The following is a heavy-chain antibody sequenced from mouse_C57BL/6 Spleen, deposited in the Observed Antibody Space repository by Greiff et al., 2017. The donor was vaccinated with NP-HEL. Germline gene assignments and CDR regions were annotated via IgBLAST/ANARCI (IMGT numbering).Heavy chain of an antibody. CDR1: GYTFTSYW. J-gene: IGHJ2*01. CDR3: ARWDYYGSSYVGYFDY. CDR2: IDPSDSYT. Sequence: QVQLKQPGAELVMPGASVKLSCKASGYTFTSYWMHWVKQRPGQGLEWIGEIDPSDSYTNYNQKFKGKSTLTVDKSSSTAYIQLSSLTSEDSAVYYCARWDYYGSSYVGYFDYWGQGTTLTVSS. V-gene: IGHV1-69*01. D-gene: IGHD1-1*01.